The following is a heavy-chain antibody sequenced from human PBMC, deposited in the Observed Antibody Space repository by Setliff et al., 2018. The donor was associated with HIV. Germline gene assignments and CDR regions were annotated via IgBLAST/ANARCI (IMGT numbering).Heavy chain of an antibody. V-gene: IGHV3-21*01. CDR3: VRSLSGNSSTYYWAFDF. J-gene: IGHJ4*02. D-gene: IGHD3-22*01. CDR1: GFTFTSHS. CDR2: ISGSGTYT. Sequence: PGESLKISCVTSGFTFTSHSMNWVRLRPGKGLEWVASISGSGTYTHYADSVRGRFTVSRDNAKSSLWLQLDSLKVEDTALYFCVRSLSGNSSTYYWAFDFWGQGAPVTVSS.